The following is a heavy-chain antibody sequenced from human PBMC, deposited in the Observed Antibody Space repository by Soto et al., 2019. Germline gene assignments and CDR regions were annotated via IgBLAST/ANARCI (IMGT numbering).Heavy chain of an antibody. J-gene: IGHJ6*03. CDR2: IYYSGST. D-gene: IGHD6-6*01. V-gene: IGHV4-59*08. Sequence: SETLSLTCTVSGGSISSYYWSWIRQPPGKGLEWIGYIYYSGSTSYNPSLKSRVTISVDTSKNQFSLKLSSVTAADTAVYYCARQSGSSPAFYYYYMDVWGKGTTVTVSS. CDR3: ARQSGSSPAFYYYYMDV. CDR1: GGSISSYY.